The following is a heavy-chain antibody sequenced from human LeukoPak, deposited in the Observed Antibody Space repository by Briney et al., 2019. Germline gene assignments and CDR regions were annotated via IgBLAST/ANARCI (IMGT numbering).Heavy chain of an antibody. CDR1: GGSISSYY. Sequence: PSETLSLTCTVSGGSISSYYWSWIRQPPGKGLEWIGYIYYSGSTNYNPSLKSRVTISVDTSKNQFSLKPSSVTAADTAVYYCARSSVVPAAIDYWGQGTLVTVSS. CDR2: IYYSGST. CDR3: ARSSVVPAAIDY. V-gene: IGHV4-59*01. J-gene: IGHJ4*02. D-gene: IGHD2-2*01.